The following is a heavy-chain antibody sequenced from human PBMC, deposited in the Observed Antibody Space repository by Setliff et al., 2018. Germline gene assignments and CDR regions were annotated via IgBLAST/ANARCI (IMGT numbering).Heavy chain of an antibody. CDR3: ARARKTCGIAAAGRGWFDP. D-gene: IGHD6-13*01. CDR1: GGSITSGRYY. CDR2: SNHSGST. J-gene: IGHJ5*02. Sequence: ASETLSLTCTVSGGSITSGRYYWGWIRQPPGQGLEGIGESNHSGSTNYNPSLKRRVTISVDTSKNQFSLKLGSVTAADTDVYYCARARKTCGIAAAGRGWFDPWGQGTLVTVSS. V-gene: IGHV4-39*07.